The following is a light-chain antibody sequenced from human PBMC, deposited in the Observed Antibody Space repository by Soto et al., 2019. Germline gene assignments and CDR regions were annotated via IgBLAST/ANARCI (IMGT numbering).Light chain of an antibody. Sequence: QSVLTQPASVSGSPGQSITISCTGSSSDVGSYTLVSWYQQHPGKVPKLMIYEVSKQPSGVSVRFSGSRSGNTASLTISGLQAEDEADYFCWSYAGSFTYVFGTGTKVTVL. CDR1: SSDVGSYTL. V-gene: IGLV2-23*02. CDR2: EVS. CDR3: WSYAGSFTYV. J-gene: IGLJ1*01.